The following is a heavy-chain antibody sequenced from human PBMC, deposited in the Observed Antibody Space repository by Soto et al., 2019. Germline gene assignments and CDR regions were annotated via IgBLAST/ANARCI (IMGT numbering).Heavy chain of an antibody. CDR1: GYTFTTYG. CDR3: ARYPPRDSSGYYPDS. CDR2: ISAYKGNT. J-gene: IGHJ5*01. D-gene: IGHD3-22*01. Sequence: QVQLVQSGAEVKKPGASVKVSCKSSGYTFTTYGITWVRQAPGQGLEWMGWISAYKGNTNYAQKLQDRVTLTTDTSTSTAYMELRSLRSDDTAVYYCARYPPRDSSGYYPDSWGQGTLVTVSS. V-gene: IGHV1-18*01.